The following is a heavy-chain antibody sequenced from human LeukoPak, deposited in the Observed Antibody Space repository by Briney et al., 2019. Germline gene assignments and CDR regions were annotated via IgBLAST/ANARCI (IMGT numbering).Heavy chain of an antibody. CDR2: ISGSGGST. D-gene: IGHD3-10*01. CDR1: GFTFSSYA. J-gene: IGHJ5*02. V-gene: IGHV3-23*01. Sequence: PGGSLRLSCAASGFTFSSYAMSWVRQAPGKGLEWVSAISGSGGSTYYADSVKGRFTISSDNSKNTLYLQMNSLRAEDTAVYYCAKDRTMVRETNWFDPWGQGTLVTFST. CDR3: AKDRTMVRETNWFDP.